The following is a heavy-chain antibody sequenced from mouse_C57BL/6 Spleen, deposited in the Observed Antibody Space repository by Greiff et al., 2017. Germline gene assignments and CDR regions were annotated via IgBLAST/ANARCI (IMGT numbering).Heavy chain of an antibody. Sequence: VQLQQSGPELVKPGASVKISCTASGYAFSSSWMNWVKQRPGKGLEWIGRIYPGDGDTNYTGKFKGQATLTADKSSSTSFMQHSSLTSEDSAVYFCAIDSSGPVAYWGQGTLVTVSA. CDR1: GYAFSSSW. D-gene: IGHD3-2*02. CDR3: AIDSSGPVAY. J-gene: IGHJ3*01. CDR2: IYPGDGDT. V-gene: IGHV1-82*01.